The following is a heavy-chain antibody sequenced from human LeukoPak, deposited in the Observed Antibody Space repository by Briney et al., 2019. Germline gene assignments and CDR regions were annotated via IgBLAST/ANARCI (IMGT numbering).Heavy chain of an antibody. V-gene: IGHV2-5*01. D-gene: IGHD3-3*01. J-gene: IGHJ5*02. CDR3: AHRRGYDFWSGYPGSTNWFDP. Sequence: SGPTLVNPAQTLTLTCTFSGFSLSTSGVGVGWIRQPPGKALEWLALIYLNDDKRYSPSLKSRLTITKDTSKNQVVLTMTNMDPVDTATYYCAHRRGYDFWSGYPGSTNWFDPWGQGTLVTVSS. CDR1: GFSLSTSGVG. CDR2: IYLNDDK.